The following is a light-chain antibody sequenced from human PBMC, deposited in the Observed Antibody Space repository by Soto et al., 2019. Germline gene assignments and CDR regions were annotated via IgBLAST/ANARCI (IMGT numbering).Light chain of an antibody. V-gene: IGKV2-24*01. CDR1: QSLVHSDGNTY. CDR3: MQDLRAPPT. Sequence: DIMMTQTPLSSPVTLVQPASISCRSSQSLVHSDGNTYLSWLQQRPGHPPRLLIYLGSNRASGVPDRFSGSGSGTDFILKISRVEAEDVGVYHCMQDLRAPPTFGQGTKVDIK. J-gene: IGKJ1*01. CDR2: LGS.